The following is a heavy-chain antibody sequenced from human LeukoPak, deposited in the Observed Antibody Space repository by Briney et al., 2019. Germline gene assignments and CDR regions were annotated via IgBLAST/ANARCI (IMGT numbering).Heavy chain of an antibody. V-gene: IGHV1-3*01. D-gene: IGHD2-8*01. CDR2: INAGNGNT. J-gene: IGHJ4*02. CDR3: ARAGMQRGSSYFDY. CDR1: GYTFTSYA. Sequence: GASVKVSCKASGYTFTSYAMHWVRQAPGQGLEWMGWINAGNGNTKYSQKFQGRVTITRDTSASTAYMELSSLRSEDTAVYYCARAGMQRGSSYFDYWGQGTLVTVAS.